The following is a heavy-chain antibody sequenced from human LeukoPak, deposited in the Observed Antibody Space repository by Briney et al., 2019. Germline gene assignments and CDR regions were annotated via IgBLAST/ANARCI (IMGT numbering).Heavy chain of an antibody. V-gene: IGHV3-7*01. CDR3: ARVRNGYNYGAFDI. Sequence: GGSLRLSCEASGFLFSDHWMSWVRQAPGKGLEWVANIKQDGSEKYYVDSLKGRFTISRDNAKNSLYLQMNSLRAEDTAVYYCARVRNGYNYGAFDIWGQGTMVTVSS. D-gene: IGHD5-24*01. CDR2: IKQDGSEK. CDR1: GFLFSDHW. J-gene: IGHJ3*02.